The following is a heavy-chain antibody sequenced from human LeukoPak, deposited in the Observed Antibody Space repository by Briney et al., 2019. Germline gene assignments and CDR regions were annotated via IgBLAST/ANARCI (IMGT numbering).Heavy chain of an antibody. V-gene: IGHV4-61*02. CDR1: GASISSGSYY. D-gene: IGHD3-22*01. Sequence: SETLSLTCTVSGASISSGSYYWSWIRQPAGKGLEWIGRIYTSGSTNYNPSLRSRVTISLDKSNNQFSLKLSSVTAADTAVYYCARARDKYDSSGSGAFDIWGQGTMVTVSS. J-gene: IGHJ3*02. CDR2: IYTSGST. CDR3: ARARDKYDSSGSGAFDI.